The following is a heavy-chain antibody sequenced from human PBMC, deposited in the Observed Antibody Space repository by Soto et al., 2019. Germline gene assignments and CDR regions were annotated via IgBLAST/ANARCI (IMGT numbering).Heavy chain of an antibody. CDR2: IIPLFGTP. J-gene: IGHJ4*02. Sequence: QVPLVQSGAEVKKPGSSVKVSCKASGGTFSNYAINWVRQAPGQGLEWMGGIIPLFGTPNYAQKFQGRVTFTAHKSTSTAYMELRSLRSDDTAVYYCARGWETVGTTTPFAYWGQGTLSPSPQ. V-gene: IGHV1-69*06. D-gene: IGHD1-26*01. CDR1: GGTFSNYA. CDR3: ARGWETVGTTTPFAY.